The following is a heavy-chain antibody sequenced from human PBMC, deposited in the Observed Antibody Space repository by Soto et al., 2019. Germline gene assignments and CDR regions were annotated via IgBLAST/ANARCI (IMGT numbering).Heavy chain of an antibody. V-gene: IGHV4-34*09. D-gene: IGHD6-6*01. CDR1: GGSFSGYC. CDR3: ARDREQLVEGIAQYYFDY. Sequence: PSETLSLTCAVYGGSFSGYCWSWIRQPPGKGLEWIGEINHSGSTNYNPSLKSRVTISVDTSKNQFSLKLSSVTAADTAVYYCARDREQLVEGIAQYYFDYWGQGTLVTVSS. J-gene: IGHJ4*02. CDR2: INHSGST.